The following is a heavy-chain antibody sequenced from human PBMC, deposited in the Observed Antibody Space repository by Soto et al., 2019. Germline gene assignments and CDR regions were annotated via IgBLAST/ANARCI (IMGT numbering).Heavy chain of an antibody. V-gene: IGHV4-39*07. CDR1: GGSVTTSSYF. J-gene: IGHJ6*03. CDR3: ARGALKLLRGYYYYMDV. CDR2: GTYSGRT. Sequence: PSETLSLTCTVSGGSVTTSSYFWAWIRQPPGEGLEWIGSGTYSGRTNYNPSLKSRVTISVDTSKNQFSLKLSSVTAADTAVYYCARGALKLLRGYYYYMDVWGKGTTVTVSS. D-gene: IGHD2-15*01.